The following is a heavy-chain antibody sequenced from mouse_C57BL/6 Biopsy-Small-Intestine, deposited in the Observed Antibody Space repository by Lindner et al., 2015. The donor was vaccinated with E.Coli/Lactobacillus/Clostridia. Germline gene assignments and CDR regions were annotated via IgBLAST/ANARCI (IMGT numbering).Heavy chain of an antibody. Sequence: VQLQESGPGLVQPSQSLSITCTVSGFSLTTYGVHWVRQSPGKGLEWLGVIWSGGSTDYNAAFISRLSISKDNSKSQVFFKMNSLQADDTAIYFCARSYSNYVGDFAYWGQGTTLTVSS. V-gene: IGHV2-2*01. CDR2: IWSGGST. CDR1: GFSLTTYG. J-gene: IGHJ2*01. CDR3: ARSYSNYVGDFAY. D-gene: IGHD2-5*01.